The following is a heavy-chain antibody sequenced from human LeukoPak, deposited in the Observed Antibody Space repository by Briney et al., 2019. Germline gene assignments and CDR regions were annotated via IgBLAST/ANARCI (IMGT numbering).Heavy chain of an antibody. CDR2: IYSGGST. CDR1: GFTVSSNY. V-gene: IGHV3-53*01. Sequence: GGSLRLSCAASGFTVSSNYMSWVRQAPGKGLEWVSVIYSGGSTYYADSVKGRFTISRDNSKNTLYLQMNSLRAEDTAVYYCARDPGSPNRYAFDIWGQGTMVTVSS. J-gene: IGHJ3*02. CDR3: ARDPGSPNRYAFDI. D-gene: IGHD1-14*01.